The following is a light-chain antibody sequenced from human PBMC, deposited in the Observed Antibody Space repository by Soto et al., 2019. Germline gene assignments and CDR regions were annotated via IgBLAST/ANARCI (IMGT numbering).Light chain of an antibody. Sequence: QSILTQPASAAGSPGQSITISFTGTSSDVGGYNYVSWYQQHPGKAPKLMIYEVSNRPSGVSNRFSGSKSGNTASLTISGLQAEDEGDYYCSSYISSSTPYVFGTGTKVTVL. V-gene: IGLV2-14*01. J-gene: IGLJ1*01. CDR2: EVS. CDR1: SSDVGGYNY. CDR3: SSYISSSTPYV.